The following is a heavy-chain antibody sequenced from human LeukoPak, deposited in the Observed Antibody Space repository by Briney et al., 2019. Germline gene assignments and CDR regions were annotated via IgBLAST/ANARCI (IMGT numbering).Heavy chain of an antibody. CDR1: GFTFSSYE. D-gene: IGHD3-22*01. J-gene: IGHJ4*02. CDR3: ARDYDSSGYYGPYFDY. CDR2: ISSSGSTI. Sequence: GGSLRLSCAPSGFTFSSYEMNWVRHAPGKGLEWVSYISSSGSTIYYADSVKGRFTISRDNAKNSLYLQMNSLRAEDTAVYYCARDYDSSGYYGPYFDYWGQGTLVTVSS. V-gene: IGHV3-48*03.